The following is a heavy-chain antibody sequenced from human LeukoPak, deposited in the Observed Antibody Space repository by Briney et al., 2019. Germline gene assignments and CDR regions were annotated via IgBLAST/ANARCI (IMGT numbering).Heavy chain of an antibody. D-gene: IGHD3-9*01. V-gene: IGHV1-2*02. Sequence: ASVKVSCKASGYTFTGYYMHWVRQAPGQGLEWMGWINPNSGGTNYAQKFQGRVTMTRDTSISTAYMELSRLRSGDTAVYYCARDPRPLRYFDWLLADPAGARLDPWGQGTLVTVSS. CDR2: INPNSGGT. CDR3: ARDPRPLRYFDWLLADPAGARLDP. J-gene: IGHJ5*02. CDR1: GYTFTGYY.